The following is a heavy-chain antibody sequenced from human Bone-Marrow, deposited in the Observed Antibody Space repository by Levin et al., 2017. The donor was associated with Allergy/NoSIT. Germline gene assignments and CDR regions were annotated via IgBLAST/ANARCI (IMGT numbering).Heavy chain of an antibody. CDR2: ISYDGSNK. Sequence: GESLKISCAASGFTFSSYAMHWVRQAPGKGLEWVAVISYDGSNKYYADSVKGRFTISRDNSKNTLYLQMNSLRAEDTAVYYCARDDPGMRADAFDIWGQGTMVTVSS. J-gene: IGHJ3*02. CDR1: GFTFSSYA. CDR3: ARDDPGMRADAFDI. V-gene: IGHV3-30-3*01.